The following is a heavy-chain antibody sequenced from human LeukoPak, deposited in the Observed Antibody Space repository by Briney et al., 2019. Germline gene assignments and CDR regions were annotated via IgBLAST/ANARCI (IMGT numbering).Heavy chain of an antibody. CDR2: IYYTGRT. Sequence: KPSETLSLTCTVSGGSISSSSHSWAWIRQPPGKTLEWTGSIYYTGRTYYNPSLNSRVTMSVDTSRNQFSLKLSSVTAADTAVYFCAQSLGSSTSIGNWFDLWGQGTLVTVSS. CDR3: AQSLGSSTSIGNWFDL. CDR1: GGSISSSSHS. V-gene: IGHV4-39*01. D-gene: IGHD6-13*01. J-gene: IGHJ5*02.